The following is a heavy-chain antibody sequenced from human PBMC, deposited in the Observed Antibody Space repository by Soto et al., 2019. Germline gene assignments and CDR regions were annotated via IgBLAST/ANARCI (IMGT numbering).Heavy chain of an antibody. CDR1: GFTFSSYA. J-gene: IGHJ4*02. CDR2: ISGSGGST. D-gene: IGHD6-19*01. Sequence: QPGGSLRLSCAASGFTFSSYAMSWVRQAPGKGLEWVSAISGSGGSTYYADSVKGRFTISRDNSKNTLYLQMNSLRAEDTAVYYCANEFKTYSSGWHRGLPGHWGQGTLVTVSS. V-gene: IGHV3-23*01. CDR3: ANEFKTYSSGWHRGLPGH.